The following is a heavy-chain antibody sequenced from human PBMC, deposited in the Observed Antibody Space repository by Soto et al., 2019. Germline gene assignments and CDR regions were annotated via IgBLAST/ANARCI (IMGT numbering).Heavy chain of an antibody. D-gene: IGHD3-16*02. Sequence: SETLSLTCAVYGGSFSGYYWSWIRQPPGKGLEWIGEINHSGSTNYNPSLKSRVTISVDTSKNQFSLKLSSVTAADTAVYYCARGRYYYDYIWGSYRTYYFDYWGQGTLVTVSS. V-gene: IGHV4-34*01. CDR3: ARGRYYYDYIWGSYRTYYFDY. CDR1: GGSFSGYY. CDR2: INHSGST. J-gene: IGHJ4*02.